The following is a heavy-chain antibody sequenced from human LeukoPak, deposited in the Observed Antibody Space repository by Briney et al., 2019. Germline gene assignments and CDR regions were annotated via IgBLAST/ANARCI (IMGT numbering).Heavy chain of an antibody. CDR3: ARVFVWRPRWGSGSYYFDY. CDR2: INHSGST. J-gene: IGHJ4*02. Sequence: SETLSLTRAVYGGSFSGYYWSWIRQPPGKGLEWIGEINHSGSTNYNPSLKSRVTISVDTSKNQFSLKLSSVTAADTAVYYCARVFVWRPRWGSGSYYFDYWGQGTLVTVSS. D-gene: IGHD3-16*01. V-gene: IGHV4-34*01. CDR1: GGSFSGYY.